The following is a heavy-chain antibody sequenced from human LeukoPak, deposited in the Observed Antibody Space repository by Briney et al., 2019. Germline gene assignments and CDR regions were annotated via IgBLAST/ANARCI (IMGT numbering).Heavy chain of an antibody. D-gene: IGHD6-19*01. J-gene: IGHJ4*02. CDR1: GFTFSSYE. CDR3: AKDRWGAVASFDN. CDR2: ISSSGSTI. Sequence: PGGSLRLSCAASGFTFSSYEMNWVRQAPGKGLEWVSYISSSGSTIYYADSVKGRFTISRDNSKNTLNLQMNSLRAEDTAVYYCAKDRWGAVASFDNWGQGTLVTVSS. V-gene: IGHV3-48*03.